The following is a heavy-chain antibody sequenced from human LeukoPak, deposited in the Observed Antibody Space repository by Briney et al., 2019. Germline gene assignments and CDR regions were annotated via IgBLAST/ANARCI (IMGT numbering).Heavy chain of an antibody. J-gene: IGHJ4*02. CDR1: GFRFSDFA. V-gene: IGHV3-23*01. D-gene: IGHD4-11*01. CDR2: ISASGGRT. Sequence: GSLRLSCAASGFRFSDFAMSWVRQAPGKGLECVSVISASGGRTYSAESVKARFTISRDNSKNTLYLEMNSLTADDTAVYYCAKGYSDFGTGFDLWGQGTLVTVS. CDR3: AKGYSDFGTGFDL.